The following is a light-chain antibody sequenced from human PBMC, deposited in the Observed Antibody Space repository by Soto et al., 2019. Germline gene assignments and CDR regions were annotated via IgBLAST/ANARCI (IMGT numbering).Light chain of an antibody. J-gene: IGKJ1*01. CDR1: QSISSW. CDR3: QQYNTYWT. Sequence: DIQMTQSPSTLSASVGDRVTITCRASQSISSWLAWYQQKLGKAPKLLIYDASGLESGVPSRFSGSGSGTEFTLTISSLQPDDFATYYCQQYNTYWTFGQGTKVEIK. CDR2: DAS. V-gene: IGKV1-5*01.